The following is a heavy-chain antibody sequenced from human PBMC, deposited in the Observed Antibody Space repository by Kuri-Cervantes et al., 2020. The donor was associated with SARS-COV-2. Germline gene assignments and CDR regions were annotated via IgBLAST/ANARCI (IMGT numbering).Heavy chain of an antibody. CDR3: AREKKGADDYYYYYMDV. CDR2: ISSSSSTI. D-gene: IGHD4/OR15-4a*01. Sequence: GESLKISCAASGITFSSYSMNWVRQAPGKGLEWVSYISSSSSTIYYADSVKGRFTISRDNAKNSLYLQMNSLRAEDTALYYCAREKKGADDYYYYYMDVWGKGTTVTVSS. V-gene: IGHV3-48*04. CDR1: GITFSSYS. J-gene: IGHJ6*03.